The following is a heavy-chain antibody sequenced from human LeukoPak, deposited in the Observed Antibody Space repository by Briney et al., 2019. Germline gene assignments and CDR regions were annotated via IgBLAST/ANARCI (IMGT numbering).Heavy chain of an antibody. J-gene: IGHJ4*02. CDR2: MNPNSGNT. V-gene: IGHV1-8*01. CDR3: ARVESVGATHFDY. CDR1: GYTFTSYD. D-gene: IGHD1-26*01. Sequence: ASVKVSCKASGYTFTSYDINWVRQATGQGLEWMGWMNPNSGNTGYAQKFQGRVTITRNTSISTAYMELSSLRSEDTAVYYCARVESVGATHFDYWGQGTLVTVSS.